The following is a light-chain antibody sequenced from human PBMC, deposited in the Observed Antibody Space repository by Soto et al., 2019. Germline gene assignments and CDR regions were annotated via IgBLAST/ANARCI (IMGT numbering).Light chain of an antibody. J-gene: IGKJ5*01. CDR3: QQANSFPIS. Sequence: DIQMTQSPSSVSASVGDRATITCRASQGISSWLAWYQQKPGKAPKLLIYAATSLQSAAPSRFSGSGPGSGFTPAITSLQPEDFATYDCQQANSFPISFGRGTRLEIK. V-gene: IGKV1-12*01. CDR1: QGISSW. CDR2: AAT.